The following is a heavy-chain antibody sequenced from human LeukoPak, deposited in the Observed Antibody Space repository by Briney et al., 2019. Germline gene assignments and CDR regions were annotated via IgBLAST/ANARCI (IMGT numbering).Heavy chain of an antibody. J-gene: IGHJ4*02. CDR3: ARGPTYYDILTGYYPTLFDY. V-gene: IGHV3-21*01. Sequence: GGSLRLSCAASGFTFSSYWMNWVRQAPGKGLEWVSSISSSSSYIYYADSVKGRFTISRDNAKNSLYLQMNSLRAEDTAVYYCARGPTYYDILTGYYPTLFDYWGQGTLVTVSS. D-gene: IGHD3-9*01. CDR2: ISSSSSYI. CDR1: GFTFSSYW.